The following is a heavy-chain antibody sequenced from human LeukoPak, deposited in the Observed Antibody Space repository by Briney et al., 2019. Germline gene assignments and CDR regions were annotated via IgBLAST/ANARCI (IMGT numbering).Heavy chain of an antibody. D-gene: IGHD3-10*01. CDR1: GYTFTGYY. Sequence: VASVKVSCKASGYTFTGYYMHWVRQAPGQGLEWMGWINPNSGGTNYAQKFQGWVTMTRDTSISTAYMELSRLRSDDTAVYYCARDRGGRRIGFGEPDAFDIWGQGTMVTVSS. J-gene: IGHJ3*02. CDR3: ARDRGGRRIGFGEPDAFDI. CDR2: INPNSGGT. V-gene: IGHV1-2*04.